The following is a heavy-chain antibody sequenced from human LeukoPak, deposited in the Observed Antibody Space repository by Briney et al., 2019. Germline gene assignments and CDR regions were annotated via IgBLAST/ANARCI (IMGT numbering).Heavy chain of an antibody. CDR1: GFTFSSYA. Sequence: PGGSLRLSCAASGFTFSSYAMSWVRQAPGKGLEWVSAISGSGGSTYYADSVKGRFTISRDNSKNTLYLQMNSLRAEETAVYYCAKDQKRRITMIVVVIRYFDYWGQGPLVTVSS. J-gene: IGHJ4*02. CDR3: AKDQKRRITMIVVVIRYFDY. V-gene: IGHV3-23*01. D-gene: IGHD3-22*01. CDR2: ISGSGGST.